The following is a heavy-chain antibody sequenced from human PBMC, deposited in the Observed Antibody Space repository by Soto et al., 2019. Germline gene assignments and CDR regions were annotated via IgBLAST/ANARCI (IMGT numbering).Heavy chain of an antibody. V-gene: IGHV1-69*06. CDR2: IIPIFGTA. CDR3: AREWVGELTSYYYYGMDV. CDR1: GGTFSSYA. D-gene: IGHD4-17*01. J-gene: IGHJ6*02. Sequence: QVQLVQSGAEVKKPGSSVKVSCKASGGTFSSYAISWVRQAPGQGLEWMGGIIPIFGTANYAQKFQGRVTITADKSTSTADMELSSLRSEDTAVYYCAREWVGELTSYYYYGMDVWGQGTTVTVSS.